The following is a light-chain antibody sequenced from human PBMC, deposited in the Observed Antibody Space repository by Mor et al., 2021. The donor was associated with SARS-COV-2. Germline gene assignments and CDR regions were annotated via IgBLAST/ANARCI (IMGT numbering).Light chain of an antibody. V-gene: IGKV1-33*01. CDR2: DAS. J-gene: IGKJ5*01. CDR3: QQYDSDPSIT. Sequence: GRAPHLLIFDASHLETGVPSRFSGSGSGTYFTLTISNLQPEDVATYYCQQYDSDPSITFDQGTRL.